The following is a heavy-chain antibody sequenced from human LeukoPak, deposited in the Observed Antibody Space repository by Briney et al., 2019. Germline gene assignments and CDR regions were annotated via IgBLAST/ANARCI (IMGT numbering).Heavy chain of an antibody. Sequence: GRSLRLSCAASGFTFSSYGMHWVRQAPGKGLEWVAVISYDGSNKYYADSVKGRFTISRDNSKNTLYLQMNSLRAEDTAVYYCARDFKNWFDPWGQGTLVTVSS. CDR1: GFTFSSYG. CDR3: ARDFKNWFDP. J-gene: IGHJ5*02. CDR2: ISYDGSNK. V-gene: IGHV3-30*03.